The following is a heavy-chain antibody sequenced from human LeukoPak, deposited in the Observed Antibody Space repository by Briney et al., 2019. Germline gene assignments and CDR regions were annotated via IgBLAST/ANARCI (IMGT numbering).Heavy chain of an antibody. CDR1: GFRFSDHY. Sequence: GGSLRLSCTSSGFRFSDHYMDWVRQAPGKALEWVGRMRNKINGYTTEYAPSVKGRFTISRDDSNSSFFLQMDTLKPEDTAVYYCIRVYGTGRSSQHLDSWGQGTLVTVSS. J-gene: IGHJ4*02. CDR2: MRNKINGYTT. D-gene: IGHD2-8*02. CDR3: IRVYGTGRSSQHLDS. V-gene: IGHV3-72*01.